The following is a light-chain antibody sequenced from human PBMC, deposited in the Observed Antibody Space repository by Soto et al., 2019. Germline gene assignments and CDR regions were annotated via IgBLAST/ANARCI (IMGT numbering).Light chain of an antibody. CDR2: GAS. CDR1: QSVGRNY. J-gene: IGKJ4*01. CDR3: QQYAESPLT. V-gene: IGKV3-20*01. Sequence: EIVLTQSPGTLSVSPGEIATLSCRASQSVGRNYLAWYQQKPGQAPRLLIYGASSRATGNPDRFSGSASGKDFTLTISRLEPEDFAVYYCQQYAESPLTVGGGPKVETK.